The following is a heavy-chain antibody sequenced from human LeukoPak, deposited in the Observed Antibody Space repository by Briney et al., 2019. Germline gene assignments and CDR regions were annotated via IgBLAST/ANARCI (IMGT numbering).Heavy chain of an antibody. CDR3: ARDLGYGDYRSFDY. J-gene: IGHJ4*02. CDR1: GFTFSDYY. Sequence: GGSLRLSCAASGFTFSDYYMSWIRQAPGKGLEWVSYISSSGATIYYADSVKGRFTISRDNAKNSLYLQMNSLRAEDTAVYYCARDLGYGDYRSFDYWGQGTLVTVSS. CDR2: ISSSGATI. V-gene: IGHV3-11*01. D-gene: IGHD4-17*01.